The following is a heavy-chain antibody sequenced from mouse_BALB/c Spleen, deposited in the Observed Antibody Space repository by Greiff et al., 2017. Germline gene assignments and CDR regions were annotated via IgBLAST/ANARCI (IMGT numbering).Heavy chain of an antibody. D-gene: IGHD2-2*01. CDR3: ARDWNMRGYDARFAY. V-gene: IGHV2-6-7*01. CDR2: IWGDGST. CDR1: GFSLTGYG. J-gene: IGHJ3*01. Sequence: QVQLKESGPGLVAPSQSLSITCTVSGFSLTGYGVNWVRQPPGKGLEWLGMIWGDGSTDYNSALKSRLSISKDNSKSQVFLKMNSLQTDDTARYYCARDWNMRGYDARFAYWGQGTLVTVSA.